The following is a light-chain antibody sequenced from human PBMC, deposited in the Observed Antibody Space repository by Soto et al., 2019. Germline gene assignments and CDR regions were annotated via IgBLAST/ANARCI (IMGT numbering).Light chain of an antibody. Sequence: QSVLTQPASVSGSPGQSITISCTGTSSDVGGYNYVSWYQQRPGKAPKLMIYEVSNRPSGVSNRFSGSKSGNTASLTISGLQSDDEADYYCSAYSSSGTWVFGGGTKVTVL. CDR2: EVS. J-gene: IGLJ3*02. CDR3: SAYSSSGTWV. V-gene: IGLV2-14*01. CDR1: SSDVGGYNY.